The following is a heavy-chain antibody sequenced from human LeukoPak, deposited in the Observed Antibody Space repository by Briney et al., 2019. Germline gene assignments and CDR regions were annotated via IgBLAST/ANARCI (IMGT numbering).Heavy chain of an antibody. D-gene: IGHD3-22*01. CDR1: GFTFSSYA. J-gene: IGHJ4*02. CDR2: ISGSGGST. Sequence: GGSLRLPCAASGFTFSSYAMSWVRQAPGKGLEWVSAISGSGGSTYYADSVKGRFTISRDNSKNTLYLQMNSLRAEDTAVYYCATSKQPSHYYDSLDYWGQGTLVTVSS. CDR3: ATSKQPSHYYDSLDY. V-gene: IGHV3-23*01.